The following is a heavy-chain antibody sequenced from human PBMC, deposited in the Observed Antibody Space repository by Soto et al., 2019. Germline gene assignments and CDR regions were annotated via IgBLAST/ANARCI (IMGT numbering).Heavy chain of an antibody. Sequence: SETLSLTCTVSGGSINNHYWSWIRQPPGKGLEWIGYIYYTGSTNYNPSLKSRVTISVDTSKNQFSLNLTSVTAADTAVYYCARRLGISSSSYRSYYYYMDVCGKGTTVTVSS. J-gene: IGHJ6*03. CDR2: IYYTGST. D-gene: IGHD6-6*01. V-gene: IGHV4-59*08. CDR1: GGSINNHY. CDR3: ARRLGISSSSYRSYYYYMDV.